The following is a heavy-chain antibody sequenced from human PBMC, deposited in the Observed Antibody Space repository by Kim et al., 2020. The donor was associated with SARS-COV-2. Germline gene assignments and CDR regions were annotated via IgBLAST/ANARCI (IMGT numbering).Heavy chain of an antibody. CDR3: ARARLGGPDY. V-gene: IGHV1-2*02. Sequence: GGTNYATKCQGRVTMTRDTSISTAYMELSRLRSDDTAVYYCARARLGGPDYWGQGTLVTVSS. J-gene: IGHJ4*02. D-gene: IGHD3-10*01. CDR2: GGT.